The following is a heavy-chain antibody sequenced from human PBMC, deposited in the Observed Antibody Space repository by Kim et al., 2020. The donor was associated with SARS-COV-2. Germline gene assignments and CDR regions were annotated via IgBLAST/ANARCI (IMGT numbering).Heavy chain of an antibody. CDR3: ARDAGRLEAVAEYYFDY. Sequence: ASVKVSCKASGYTFTSYYMHWVRQAPGQGLEWMGIINPSGGSTSYAQKFQGRVTMTRDTSTSTVYMELSSLRSEDTAVYYCARDAGRLEAVAEYYFDYWGQGTLVTVSS. V-gene: IGHV1-46*01. CDR2: INPSGGST. D-gene: IGHD6-19*01. J-gene: IGHJ4*02. CDR1: GYTFTSYY.